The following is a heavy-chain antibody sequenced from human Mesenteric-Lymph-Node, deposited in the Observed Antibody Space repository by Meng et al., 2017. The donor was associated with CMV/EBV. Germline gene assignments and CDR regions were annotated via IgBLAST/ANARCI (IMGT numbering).Heavy chain of an antibody. J-gene: IGHJ5*02. D-gene: IGHD6-13*01. CDR1: GGTFSSYT. CDR3: AGGIAAAGSRWFYP. Sequence: QVQLVQSGAEVKKPGSSVKVSCKASGGTFSSYTISWVRQAPGQGLEWMGRIIPILGIANYAQKFQGRVTITADKTTSTAYMELSSLRSEDTAVYYCAGGIAAAGSRWFYPWGQGTLVTVSS. V-gene: IGHV1-69*02. CDR2: IIPILGIA.